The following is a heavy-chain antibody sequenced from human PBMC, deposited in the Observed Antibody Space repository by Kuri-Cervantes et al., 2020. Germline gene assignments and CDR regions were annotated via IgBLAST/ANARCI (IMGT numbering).Heavy chain of an antibody. CDR1: GGSISSYY. V-gene: IGHV4-59*08. D-gene: IGHD6-19*01. CDR3: ARLSGWYIGSWFDP. J-gene: IGHJ5*02. Sequence: SETLSLTCTVSGGSISSYYWSWIRQPPGKGLEWIGSIYHSGSTDYNPSLKSRVTISVDTSQNQFSLKLSSVTAADTAVYYCARLSGWYIGSWFDPWGQGTLVTVSS. CDR2: IYHSGST.